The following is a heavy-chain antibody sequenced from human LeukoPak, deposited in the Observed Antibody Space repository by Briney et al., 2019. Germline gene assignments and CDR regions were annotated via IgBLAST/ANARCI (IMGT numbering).Heavy chain of an antibody. D-gene: IGHD5-18*01. CDR2: INPSGGST. Sequence: AASVTVSCKASGYTFTIYYMHWVRQAPGQGLEWMGIINPSGGSTSYAQKFQGRVTMTRDTSTSAVYMELSSLRSEDTAVYYCASTPPGSYGYGDFDYWGQGTLVTVSS. V-gene: IGHV1-46*01. CDR3: ASTPPGSYGYGDFDY. J-gene: IGHJ4*02. CDR1: GYTFTIYY.